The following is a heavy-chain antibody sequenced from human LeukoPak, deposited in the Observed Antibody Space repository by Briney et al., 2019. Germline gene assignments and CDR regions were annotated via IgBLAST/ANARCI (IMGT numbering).Heavy chain of an antibody. J-gene: IGHJ5*02. V-gene: IGHV3-48*03. D-gene: IGHD5-24*01. CDR1: GFDLSTYE. CDR3: ARGDPHADL. Sequence: GGSLRLSCAASGFDLSTYEMNWVRQAPGKGLEWIADITISGHTKNYADSVKGRFSISRDNTRTSLYLQMHSLRVEDTGVYYCARGDPHADLWGQGTLVTVSS. CDR2: ITISGHTK.